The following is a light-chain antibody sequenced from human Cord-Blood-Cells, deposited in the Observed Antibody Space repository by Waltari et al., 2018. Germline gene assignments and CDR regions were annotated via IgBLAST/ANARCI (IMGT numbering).Light chain of an antibody. V-gene: IGKV1-39*01. CDR2: AAS. CDR1: QGISSY. J-gene: IGKJ2*01. CDR3: QQSYSTPYT. Sequence: DIQMTQSPSSLSAPVGDRVTITCRASQGISSYLNWYQQKPGKAPKLLIYAASSLQSGVPSRFSGSGSGTDFTLTISSLQPEDFATYYCQQSYSTPYTFGQGTKLEIK.